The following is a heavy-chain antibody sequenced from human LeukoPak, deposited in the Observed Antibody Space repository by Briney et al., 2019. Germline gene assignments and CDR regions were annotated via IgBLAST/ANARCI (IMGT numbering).Heavy chain of an antibody. CDR2: ISSSSSYI. Sequence: GGSLRLSCAASGFTFSSYSMNWVRQAPGKGLEWVSSISSSSSYIYYADSVKGRFTISRDNAKNSLYLQMNSLRAEDTAVYYCARVRLRGRDAFDIWGQGTMVTVSS. V-gene: IGHV3-21*01. D-gene: IGHD5-18*01. CDR3: ARVRLRGRDAFDI. J-gene: IGHJ3*02. CDR1: GFTFSSYS.